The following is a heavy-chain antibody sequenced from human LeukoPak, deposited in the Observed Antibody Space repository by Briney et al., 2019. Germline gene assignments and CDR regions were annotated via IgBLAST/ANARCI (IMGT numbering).Heavy chain of an antibody. J-gene: IGHJ3*02. CDR1: GFTFSSYS. V-gene: IGHV3-21*01. Sequence: GGSLRLSCAASGFTFSSYSMNWVRQAPGKGLEWVSSTSSSSSYIYYADSVKGRFTISRDNAKNSLYLQMNSLRAEDTAVYYCARDRGDIRGDAFDIWGQGTMVTVSS. CDR3: ARDRGDIRGDAFDI. CDR2: TSSSSSYI. D-gene: IGHD3-9*01.